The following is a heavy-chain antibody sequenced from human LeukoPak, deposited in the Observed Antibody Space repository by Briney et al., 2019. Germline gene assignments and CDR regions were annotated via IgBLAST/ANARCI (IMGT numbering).Heavy chain of an antibody. V-gene: IGHV4-59*11. D-gene: IGHD3-22*01. CDR2: VSYTGRT. CDR3: ARLLDNDISGDPDTFDV. J-gene: IGHJ3*01. Sequence: AETLSLTCTLSGRSLSGHYGSWIRQPRGRRLEWIGYVSYTGRTTYNPSLQSRVTISIDTSKSQFSLTLTSVTSADTAVYSCARLLDNDISGDPDTFDVWGQGTTVIVSS. CDR1: GRSLSGHY.